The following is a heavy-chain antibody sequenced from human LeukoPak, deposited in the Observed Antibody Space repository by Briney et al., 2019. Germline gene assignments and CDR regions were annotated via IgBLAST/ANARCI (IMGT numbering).Heavy chain of an antibody. CDR1: GYTFTSYA. V-gene: IGHV1-3*01. J-gene: IGHJ5*02. CDR3: ARDWPPKYQLLSHRFDP. Sequence: GASVKVSCKASGYTFTSYAMHWVRQAPGQRLEWMGWINAGNGNTKYSQKFQGRVTITRDTSASTAYMELSSLRSEDTAVYYCARDWPPKYQLLSHRFDPWGQGTLVTVSS. D-gene: IGHD2-2*01. CDR2: INAGNGNT.